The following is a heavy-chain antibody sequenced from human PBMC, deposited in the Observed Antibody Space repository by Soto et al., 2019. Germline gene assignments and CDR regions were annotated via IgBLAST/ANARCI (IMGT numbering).Heavy chain of an antibody. CDR3: AREGLGPRYFDWSYHYYGMDV. V-gene: IGHV3-7*01. D-gene: IGHD3-9*01. CDR2: IKQDGSEK. Sequence: GGSLRLSCAASGFTFSSYWMSWVRQAPGKGLEWVANIKQDGSEKYYVDSVKGRFTISRDNAKNSLYLQMNSLRAEDTAVYYCAREGLGPRYFDWSYHYYGMDVWGQGTTVTVSS. J-gene: IGHJ6*02. CDR1: GFTFSSYW.